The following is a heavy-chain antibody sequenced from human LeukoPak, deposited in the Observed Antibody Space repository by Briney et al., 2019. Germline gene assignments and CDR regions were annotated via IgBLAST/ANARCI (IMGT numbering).Heavy chain of an antibody. CDR1: GGAFSGYY. D-gene: IGHD1-26*01. CDR2: INHSGST. J-gene: IGHJ4*02. CDR3: VRDRVGTTWFDF. V-gene: IGHV4-34*01. Sequence: PSETLSLTCAVYGGAFSGYYWSWIRQPPGKGLEWIGEINHSGSTNYNPSLKSRVTMSVDTSKNQFSLNLSSVSAADTAMYYCVRDRVGTTWFDFWGQGTLVTVSS.